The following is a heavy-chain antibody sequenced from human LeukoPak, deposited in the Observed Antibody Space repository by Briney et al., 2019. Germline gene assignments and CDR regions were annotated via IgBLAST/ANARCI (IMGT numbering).Heavy chain of an antibody. CDR1: GGSIRNYY. CDR2: IYYNGDT. Sequence: SETLSLTCTVSGGSIRNYYWSWIRQPPGKGLEWFGYIYYNGDTNYNPSLKSRVTISVDTSRNQFSLKLSSVTAADTAVYYCARQQSGNWNDVGLDYWGQGTLVTVSS. D-gene: IGHD1-1*01. V-gene: IGHV4-59*08. CDR3: ARQQSGNWNDVGLDY. J-gene: IGHJ4*02.